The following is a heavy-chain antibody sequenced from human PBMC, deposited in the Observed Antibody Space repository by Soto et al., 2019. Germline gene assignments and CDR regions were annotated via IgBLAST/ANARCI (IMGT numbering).Heavy chain of an antibody. D-gene: IGHD3-3*01. CDR3: ARGIFGNGTANDY. CDR2: INGDGSGT. CDR1: GFTFSGSW. J-gene: IGHJ4*02. Sequence: EVQLVESGGGLVQPGGSLRLSCAASGFTFSGSWMHWVRQAPGKGLVWVSRINGDGSGTSYADFVKGRFTISRDDAKNTLFLQLNGLRAAATAVYNCARGIFGNGTANDYRGQGTLVTVSS. V-gene: IGHV3-74*01.